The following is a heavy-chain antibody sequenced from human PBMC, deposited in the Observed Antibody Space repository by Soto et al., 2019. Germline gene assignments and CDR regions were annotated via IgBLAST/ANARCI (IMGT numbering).Heavy chain of an antibody. V-gene: IGHV4-30-2*01. J-gene: IGHJ5*02. CDR3: DRTMTTSGWFDP. Sequence: PSETLSLTCAVSGGPITSGGYSWSWIRQPPGKGLEWIGYIYHSGGTYYNPSLKSRVTLSIDRAKKQFSLKLKSVTAADTAVYFCDRTMTTSGWFDPWGQGTLVTVSS. CDR1: GGPITSGGYS. CDR2: IYHSGGT. D-gene: IGHD4-17*01.